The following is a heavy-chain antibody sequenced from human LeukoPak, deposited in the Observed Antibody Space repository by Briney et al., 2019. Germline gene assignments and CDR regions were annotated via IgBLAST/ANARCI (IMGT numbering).Heavy chain of an antibody. J-gene: IGHJ4*02. CDR3: ARDLQTGGMIAFGGVITPGDY. Sequence: SVKVSCKASGYTFTDYYMHWVRQAPGQGLEWMGWISPNSGGANYAQKFQGRVTMTRDTSISIAYMELSRLRSDDTAVYYCARDLQTGGMIAFGGVITPGDYWGQGTLVTVSS. CDR1: GYTFTDYY. CDR2: ISPNSGGA. V-gene: IGHV1-2*02. D-gene: IGHD3-16*02.